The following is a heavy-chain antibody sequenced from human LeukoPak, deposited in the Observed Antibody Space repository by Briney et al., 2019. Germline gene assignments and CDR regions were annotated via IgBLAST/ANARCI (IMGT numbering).Heavy chain of an antibody. Sequence: QTGGSLRLSCEGSGFTSSNYWMGWVRQAPGKGLQWVANIKTDGSEKYYVDSVKGRFTISRDNAKNSLYLQMNSLRAEDTAVYYCATYSSLNRREFQYWGQGTLLTVSS. V-gene: IGHV3-7*01. CDR2: IKTDGSEK. CDR3: ATYSSLNRREFQY. J-gene: IGHJ1*01. D-gene: IGHD3-22*01. CDR1: GFTSSNYW.